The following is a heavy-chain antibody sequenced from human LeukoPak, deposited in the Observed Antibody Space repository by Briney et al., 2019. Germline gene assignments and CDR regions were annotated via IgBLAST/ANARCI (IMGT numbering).Heavy chain of an antibody. D-gene: IGHD3-9*01. J-gene: IGHJ6*03. Sequence: ASVKVSCKASGYTFTGYYMHWVRQAPGQGLEWMGWINPNSGGTNYAQKFQGRVTMTGDTSISTAYTELSRLRSDDTAVYYCARDGGYDILTGYYYMDVWGKGTTVTVSS. CDR2: INPNSGGT. V-gene: IGHV1-2*02. CDR1: GYTFTGYY. CDR3: ARDGGYDILTGYYYMDV.